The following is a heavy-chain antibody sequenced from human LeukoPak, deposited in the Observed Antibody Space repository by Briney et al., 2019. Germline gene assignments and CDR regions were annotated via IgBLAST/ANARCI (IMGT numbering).Heavy chain of an antibody. Sequence: VASVKVSCKASGYTFTGYYMHWVRQAPGQGLEWMGWINPNSGGTNYAQKFQGRVTMTRDTSISTAYMELSRLRSDDTAVYYCARVSGSYYYYYYMDVWGRGNTVTVSS. J-gene: IGHJ6*03. D-gene: IGHD1-26*01. CDR3: ARVSGSYYYYYYMDV. V-gene: IGHV1-2*02. CDR2: INPNSGGT. CDR1: GYTFTGYY.